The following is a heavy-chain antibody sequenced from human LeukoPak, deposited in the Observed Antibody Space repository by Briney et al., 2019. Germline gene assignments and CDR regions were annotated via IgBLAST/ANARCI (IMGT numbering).Heavy chain of an antibody. Sequence: ASVKVSCKVSGYTLTELSMHWVRQAPGKGLEWMGGFDPEDGETIYAQKFQGRVTMTEDTSTDTAYMELSSLRSEDTAVYYCATGSRDYVWGSYRPPYIDYWGQGTLVTVSS. CDR1: GYTLTELS. V-gene: IGHV1-24*01. CDR2: FDPEDGET. D-gene: IGHD3-16*02. J-gene: IGHJ4*02. CDR3: ATGSRDYVWGSYRPPYIDY.